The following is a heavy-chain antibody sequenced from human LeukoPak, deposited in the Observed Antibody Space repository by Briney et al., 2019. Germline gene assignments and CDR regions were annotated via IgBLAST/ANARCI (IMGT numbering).Heavy chain of an antibody. CDR2: IRSKAYGGTT. CDR3: TSSYRSSWENRFDP. V-gene: IGHV3-49*04. J-gene: IGHJ5*02. CDR1: GFTFGDYA. Sequence: GGSLRLSCTASGFTFGDYAMSWVRQAPGKGLEWVGFIRSKAYGGTTEYAASVKGRFTISRDDSKSIAYLQMNSLKTEDTAVYYCTSSYRSSWENRFDPWGQGTLVTVSS. D-gene: IGHD6-13*01.